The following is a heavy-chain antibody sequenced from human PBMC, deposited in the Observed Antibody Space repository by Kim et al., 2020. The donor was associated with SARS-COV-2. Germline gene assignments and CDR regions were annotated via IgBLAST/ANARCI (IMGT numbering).Heavy chain of an antibody. V-gene: IGHV3-73*01. CDR1: GFTFADSR. D-gene: IGHD3-3*01. Sequence: GGSLRLSCVGSGFTFADSRIHWVRRAPGKGLEWVGRITSAADGYYTAYSGTGQVRFTIYRDDSTETAHLHIISLEIAAPAIYFCTRRGDLSILGVFVVWG. CDR3: TRRGDLSILGVFVV. J-gene: IGHJ3*01. CDR2: ITSAADGYYT.